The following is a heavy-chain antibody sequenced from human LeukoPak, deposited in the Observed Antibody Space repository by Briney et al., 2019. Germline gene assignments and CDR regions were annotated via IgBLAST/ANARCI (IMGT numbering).Heavy chain of an antibody. CDR1: RFIFSNYW. CDR2: IRQDGSER. J-gene: IGHJ4*02. D-gene: IGHD3-3*01. V-gene: IGHV3-7*01. Sequence: GGSLRLSCAAYRFIFSNYWMSWLRQAPGKGLEWVANIRQDGSERYYVDSVKGRFTISRDNAKKSLSLQMNILRAEDTAVYYYARGSADSNTFWLSYWGQGTLVTVSS. CDR3: ARGSADSNTFWLSY.